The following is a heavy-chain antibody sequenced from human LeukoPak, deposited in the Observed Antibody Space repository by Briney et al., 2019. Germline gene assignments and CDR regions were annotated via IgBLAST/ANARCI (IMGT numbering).Heavy chain of an antibody. CDR3: AREDYYDSGSNDY. D-gene: IGHD3-22*01. V-gene: IGHV1-8*01. CDR1: GYTFNSYD. Sequence: ASVKVSCKTSGYTFNSYDINWVRQATGQGLEWMGWMNPNSGNTAYAQKFQGRVTISRNTSISTVYMEVSSLRSEDTAVYYCAREDYYDSGSNDYWGQGTLVTVSS. J-gene: IGHJ4*02. CDR2: MNPNSGNT.